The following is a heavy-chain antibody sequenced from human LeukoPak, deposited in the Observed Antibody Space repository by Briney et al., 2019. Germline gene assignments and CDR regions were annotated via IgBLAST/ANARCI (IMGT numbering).Heavy chain of an antibody. D-gene: IGHD4-23*01. Sequence: SETLSLTCAVSGDSIRSSRYHWAWIRQPPGKGLEWIGSSHYSGSTYYNPSLKSRVTISVDTPKNQLSLKLNSATSSDTAVYFCARRDYGGLLDYWGQGTLVTVSS. CDR1: GDSIRSSRYH. CDR2: SHYSGST. J-gene: IGHJ4*02. CDR3: ARRDYGGLLDY. V-gene: IGHV4-39*01.